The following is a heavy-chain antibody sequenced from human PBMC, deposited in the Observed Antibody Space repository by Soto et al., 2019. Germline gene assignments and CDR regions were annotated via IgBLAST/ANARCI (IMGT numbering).Heavy chain of an antibody. CDR3: AKGYYSGYDLAYFDY. J-gene: IGHJ4*02. D-gene: IGHD5-12*01. CDR2: ISGSGENT. Sequence: EVQLLESGGGLVQPGGSLRLSCAASGFSFDDYAMTWVRQAAGKGLEWVSAISGSGENTYYADSVKGRFTISRDNSKNTLYLQFNSLRAEDTALYYCAKGYYSGYDLAYFDYWGQGTLVTVSS. V-gene: IGHV3-23*01. CDR1: GFSFDDYA.